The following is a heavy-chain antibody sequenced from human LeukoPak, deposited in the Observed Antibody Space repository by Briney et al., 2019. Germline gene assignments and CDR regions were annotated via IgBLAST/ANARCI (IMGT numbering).Heavy chain of an antibody. CDR1: GYTFTAYY. Sequence: WASVKVSCKASGYTFTAYYMHWVRQAPGQGLEWMGWINPNSGGTNYAQKFQGRVTMTRNTSISTAYMELSSLRSEDTAVYYCARFMYYDFWSGYINSNDAFDIWGQGTMVTVSS. D-gene: IGHD3-3*01. J-gene: IGHJ3*02. CDR3: ARFMYYDFWSGYINSNDAFDI. V-gene: IGHV1-2*02. CDR2: INPNSGGT.